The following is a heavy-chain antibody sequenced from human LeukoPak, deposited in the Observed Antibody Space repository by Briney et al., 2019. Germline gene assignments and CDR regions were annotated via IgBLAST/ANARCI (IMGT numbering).Heavy chain of an antibody. CDR1: GFNFQRYG. V-gene: IGHV3-23*01. D-gene: IGHD3-3*01. J-gene: IGHJ3*02. Sequence: GGSLRLSCVASGFNFQRYGMGWVRQAPGKGLEWVSATSGSADSTHYADSVRGRFTISRDNSENILYLQMNSLRAEDTAVYYCARGAIFGVVITRSAFDIWGQGTMVTVSS. CDR2: TSGSADST. CDR3: ARGAIFGVVITRSAFDI.